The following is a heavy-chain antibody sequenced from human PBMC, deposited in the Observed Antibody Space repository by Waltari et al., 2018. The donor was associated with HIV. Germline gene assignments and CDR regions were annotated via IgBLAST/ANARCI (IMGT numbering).Heavy chain of an antibody. CDR2: IYYSGST. V-gene: IGHV4-39*07. D-gene: IGHD6-19*01. CDR3: ARGPYSSGWYDLDY. J-gene: IGHJ4*02. CDR1: GSSISSSSYY. Sequence: QLQLQESGPGLVKPSETLSLTCTVSGSSISSSSYYWGWIRQPPGKGLEWIGSIYYSGSTYYNPSLKSRVTISVDTSKNQFSLKLSSVTAADTAVYYCARGPYSSGWYDLDYWGQGTLVTVSS.